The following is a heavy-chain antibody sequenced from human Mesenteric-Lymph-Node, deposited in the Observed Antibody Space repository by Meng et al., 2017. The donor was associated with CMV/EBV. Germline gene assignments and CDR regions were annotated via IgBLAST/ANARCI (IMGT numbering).Heavy chain of an antibody. Sequence: FSSYGMHWVRQAPGKGLEWVAVIWYDGSNKYYADSVKGRFTISRDNSKNTLYLQMNSLRAEDTAVYYCAAGVSIAVAGTSGFDWFDPWGQGTLVTVSS. CDR2: IWYDGSNK. V-gene: IGHV3-33*01. CDR3: AAGVSIAVAGTSGFDWFDP. CDR1: FSSYG. J-gene: IGHJ5*02. D-gene: IGHD6-19*01.